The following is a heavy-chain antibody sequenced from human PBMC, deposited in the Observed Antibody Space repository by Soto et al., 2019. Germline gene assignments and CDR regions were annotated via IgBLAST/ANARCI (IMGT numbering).Heavy chain of an antibody. CDR3: ARYSIVVVPAAMRANWFDP. D-gene: IGHD2-2*01. CDR2: IYYSGST. V-gene: IGHV4-39*01. Sequence: PSETLSLTCTVSGGSISSSSYYWGWIRQPPGKGLEWIGSIYYSGSTYYNPSLKSRVTISVDTSKNQFSLKLSSVTAADTAVYYCARYSIVVVPAAMRANWFDPWGQGTLVTVSS. J-gene: IGHJ5*02. CDR1: GGSISSSSYY.